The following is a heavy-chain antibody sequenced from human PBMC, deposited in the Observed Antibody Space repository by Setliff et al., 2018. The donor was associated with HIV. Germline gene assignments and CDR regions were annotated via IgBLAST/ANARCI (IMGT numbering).Heavy chain of an antibody. J-gene: IGHJ4*02. CDR2: ISSSGST. CDR1: GVPISSGLYY. Sequence: PSETLSLTCTVSGVPISSGLYYWNWIRQPAGKGLEWIGRISSSGSTTYNPSLKSRVSVSIGPSKTQFSLNLSSVTAADTAVYYCARDVGSSAWPFDHWGQGTLVTVSS. D-gene: IGHD6-25*01. V-gene: IGHV4-61*02. CDR3: ARDVGSSAWPFDH.